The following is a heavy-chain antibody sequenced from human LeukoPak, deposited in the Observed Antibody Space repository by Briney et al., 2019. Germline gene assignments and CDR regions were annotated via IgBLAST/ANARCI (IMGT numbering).Heavy chain of an antibody. D-gene: IGHD6-19*01. J-gene: IGHJ4*02. CDR2: IKHDGSEK. CDR3: ARDPVAVGGTFGY. Sequence: GGSLRLSCAASGFTFSNYAMSWVRQAPGKGLEWVANIKHDGSEKFYVDSVKGRFTISRDNAKNSLYLHMNSLRAEDTAVYYCARDPVAVGGTFGYWGQGTLVTVSS. V-gene: IGHV3-7*01. CDR1: GFTFSNYA.